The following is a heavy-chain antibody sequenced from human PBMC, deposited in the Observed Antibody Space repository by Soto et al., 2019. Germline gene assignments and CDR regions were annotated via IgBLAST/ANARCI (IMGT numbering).Heavy chain of an antibody. V-gene: IGHV3-33*01. CDR3: ARGLHSLFDY. CDR1: GFTFSNYG. Sequence: SLRLSCAAYGFTFSNYGMHWVRQAPGKGLEWVAVIWYDGNNKYYADSVKGRFTISRDNSNNTLYVQMTSLRAEDTAVYYCARGLHSLFDYWGQGTLVTVSS. J-gene: IGHJ4*02. CDR2: IWYDGNNK. D-gene: IGHD2-21*01.